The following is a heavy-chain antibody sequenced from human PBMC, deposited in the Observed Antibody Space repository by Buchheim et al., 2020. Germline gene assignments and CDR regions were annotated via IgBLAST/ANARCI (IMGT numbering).Heavy chain of an antibody. J-gene: IGHJ4*02. D-gene: IGHD5-12*01. CDR3: AREWGEKGYSGYDSFDY. V-gene: IGHV3-30-3*01. CDR2: IAYDENNK. CDR1: AFIFNSYA. Sequence: QVQLVESGGGVVQPGRSLRLSCTASAFIFNSYAVHWVRQAPGKGLEWVAVIAYDENNKDYADSVKGRFTISRDNLKNTVYLQLNSLRAEDTAVYYCAREWGEKGYSGYDSFDYWGQGTL.